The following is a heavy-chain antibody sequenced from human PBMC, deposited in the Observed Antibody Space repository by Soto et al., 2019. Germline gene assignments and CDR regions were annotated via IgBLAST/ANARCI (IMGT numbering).Heavy chain of an antibody. CDR1: GGTFRTSA. D-gene: IGHD3-3*02. CDR3: ARDKDRQQLGGNYYYIMDV. CDR2: IMPVFPTP. J-gene: IGHJ6*02. Sequence: QVQLVQSGAEVKKPGSSVKVSCKTSGGTFRTSAISWVRQAPGHGLEWMGGIMPVFPTPDYAQKFQGRVTLTXDXATSTAYMELSSLGSEDTAVYYCARDKDRQQLGGNYYYIMDVWGQGTTVTVSS. V-gene: IGHV1-69*05.